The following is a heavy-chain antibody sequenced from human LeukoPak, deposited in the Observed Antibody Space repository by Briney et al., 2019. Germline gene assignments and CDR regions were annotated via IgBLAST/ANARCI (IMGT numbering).Heavy chain of an antibody. Sequence: GGSLRLSCAASGFTFSSYWMTWVRQAPGQGLEWVASIKEDGSEKYYVDSVKGRFTISRDNAKNSLYLQMNGLRAEDTAVYYCAAGKYFGDYWGQGTLVTVSS. CDR2: IKEDGSEK. J-gene: IGHJ4*02. CDR1: GFTFSSYW. D-gene: IGHD3-9*01. CDR3: AAGKYFGDY. V-gene: IGHV3-7*03.